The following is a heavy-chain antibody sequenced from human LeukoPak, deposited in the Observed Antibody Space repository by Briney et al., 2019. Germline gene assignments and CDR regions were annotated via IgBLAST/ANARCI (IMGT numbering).Heavy chain of an antibody. CDR2: IRYDGSNK. J-gene: IGHJ4*02. CDR3: AKGLAGTTRGIDY. CDR1: GGTFSSYG. Sequence: SCKASGGTFSSYGMHWVRQAPGKRLEWVAFIRYDGSNKYYADSVKGRFTISRDNSKNTLYLQMNSLRAEDTAVYYCAKGLAGTTRGIDYWGQGTLVTVSS. V-gene: IGHV3-30*02. D-gene: IGHD1-7*01.